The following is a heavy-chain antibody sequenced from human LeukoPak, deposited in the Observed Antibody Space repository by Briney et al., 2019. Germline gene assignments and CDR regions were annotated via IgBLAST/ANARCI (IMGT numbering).Heavy chain of an antibody. CDR1: GFTFSDYY. V-gene: IGHV3-11*01. CDR3: ARSLYYDFWSASGAFDI. D-gene: IGHD3-3*01. J-gene: IGHJ3*02. Sequence: GGSLRLSCAVSGFTFSDYYLSWIRQTPGKGLEWISYISSSGNTINYADSVKGRFTISRDNAKNSLYLQMNSLRSEDTAVYYCARSLYYDFWSASGAFDIWGQGTMVTVSS. CDR2: ISSSGNTI.